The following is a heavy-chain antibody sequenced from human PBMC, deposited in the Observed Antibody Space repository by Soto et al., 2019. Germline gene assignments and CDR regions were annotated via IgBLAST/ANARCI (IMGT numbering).Heavy chain of an antibody. CDR3: ARGGGKDTAMVDGMDV. V-gene: IGHV1-2*04. J-gene: IGHJ6*02. D-gene: IGHD5-18*01. CDR2: INPNSGGT. Sequence: ASVKVSCKASGYTFTGYYMHWVRQAPGQGLEWMGWINPNSGGTNYAQKFQGWVTMTRDTSISTAYMELSRLRSDDTAVYYCARGGGKDTAMVDGMDVWGQGTTVTVSS. CDR1: GYTFTGYY.